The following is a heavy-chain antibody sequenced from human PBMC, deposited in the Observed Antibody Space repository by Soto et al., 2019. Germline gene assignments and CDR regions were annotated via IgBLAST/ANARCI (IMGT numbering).Heavy chain of an antibody. Sequence: GGSLRLSCAASGIPFTTFPMVWVRQAPGKGLEWVSTISATGDGADYLDSVRGRFTISRDNSKNTVYLQMNSLTADDTAVYYCSSATTPTEYWGQGTLVTVS. CDR2: ISATGDGA. CDR3: SSATTPTEY. V-gene: IGHV3-23*01. CDR1: GIPFTTFP. J-gene: IGHJ4*02.